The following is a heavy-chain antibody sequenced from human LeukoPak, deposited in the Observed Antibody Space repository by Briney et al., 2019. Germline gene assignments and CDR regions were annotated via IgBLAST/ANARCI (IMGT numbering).Heavy chain of an antibody. V-gene: IGHV1-2*02. J-gene: IGHJ4*02. CDR3: ARLGDFVWGSYRPGFDH. CDR1: GYTFTVFY. D-gene: IGHD3-16*02. CDR2: INPNSGGT. Sequence: ASVKVSCRASGYTFTVFYMHWVRQAPGQGLEWMGWINPNSGGTNYAQKFQGRVTMTRDTSISTAYMELSRLRSDDTAVYYCARLGDFVWGSYRPGFDHWGQGTLVTVSS.